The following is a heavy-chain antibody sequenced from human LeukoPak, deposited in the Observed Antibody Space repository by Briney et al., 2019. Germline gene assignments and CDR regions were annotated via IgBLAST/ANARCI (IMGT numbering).Heavy chain of an antibody. CDR2: IYYSGST. V-gene: IGHV4-59*01. CDR1: GGSISSYY. D-gene: IGHD2-2*02. CDR3: ARRHSTCSSTSCSTPYFDY. J-gene: IGHJ4*02. Sequence: PSETLSLTCTVSGGSISSYYWSWIRQPPGKGLEWIAYIYYSGSTNYNLSLKSRVTISVDTSKNQFSLKLSSVTAADTAVYYCARRHSTCSSTSCSTPYFDYWGQGTLVTVSS.